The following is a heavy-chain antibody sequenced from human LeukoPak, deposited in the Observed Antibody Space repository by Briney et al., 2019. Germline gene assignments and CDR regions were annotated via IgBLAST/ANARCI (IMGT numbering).Heavy chain of an antibody. CDR2: INPNSGGT. J-gene: IGHJ3*02. CDR1: GYTFTGYY. D-gene: IGHD3-22*01. Sequence: RASVKVSCKASGYTFTGYYMHWVRQAPGQGLEWMGWINPNSGGTNYAQKFQGRVTMTRDTSISTAYMELSRLRSDDTAVYYCAGNYYDSSGYYDDAFDIWGQGTMVTVSS. V-gene: IGHV1-2*02. CDR3: AGNYYDSSGYYDDAFDI.